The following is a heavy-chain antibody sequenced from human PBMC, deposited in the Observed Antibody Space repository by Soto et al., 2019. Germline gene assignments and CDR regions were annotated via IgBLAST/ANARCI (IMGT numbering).Heavy chain of an antibody. CDR1: GFTFSSYA. Sequence: EVQLLESGGGLVQPGGSLRLSCAASGFTFSSYAMSWVRQAPGKGLEWVSAISGSGGSTYYADSVKGRFTISRDNSKNTLYLQMNSLRAEDTAVYYCAKERPITMIVVVMGVFDYWGQGTLVTVSS. D-gene: IGHD3-22*01. CDR3: AKERPITMIVVVMGVFDY. CDR2: ISGSGGST. J-gene: IGHJ4*02. V-gene: IGHV3-23*01.